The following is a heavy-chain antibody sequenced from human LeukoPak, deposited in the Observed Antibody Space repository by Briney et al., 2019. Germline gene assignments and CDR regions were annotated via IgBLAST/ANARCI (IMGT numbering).Heavy chain of an antibody. CDR3: ARDDQWLEL. J-gene: IGHJ4*02. Sequence: GGSLRLSCAASGFTFSSYSMAWVRQAPGKGLEWVSSMSGSSGHIYYADSLEGRFTISRDNAKNSLYLQTNSLRADDTAVYYCARDDQWLELWGQGTLVTVSS. CDR1: GFTFSSYS. D-gene: IGHD6-19*01. CDR2: MSGSSGHI. V-gene: IGHV3-21*01.